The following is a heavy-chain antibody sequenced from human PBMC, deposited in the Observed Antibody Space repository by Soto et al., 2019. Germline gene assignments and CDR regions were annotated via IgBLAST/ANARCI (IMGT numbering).Heavy chain of an antibody. V-gene: IGHV1-18*01. Sequence: ASVKVSCKASGYTFTSYGISWVRQAPGQGLEWMGWISAYNGNTNYAQKLQGRVTMTTDTSTSTAYMELRSLRSDDTAVYYCARVLVGTPHCYYCYGRGVWGRGTTGSISS. J-gene: IGHJ6*01. CDR2: ISAYNGNT. CDR1: GYTFTSYG. D-gene: IGHD2-21*01. CDR3: ARVLVGTPHCYYCYGRGV.